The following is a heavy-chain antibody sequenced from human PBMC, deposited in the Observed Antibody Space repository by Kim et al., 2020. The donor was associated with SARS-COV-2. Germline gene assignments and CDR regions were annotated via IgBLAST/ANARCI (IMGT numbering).Heavy chain of an antibody. CDR1: GFIFDDYT. V-gene: IGHV3-43*01. D-gene: IGHD6-19*01. Sequence: GGSLRLSCAASGFIFDDYTMHWVRQAPGKGLEWVSLIRRNGGHTYYADSVKYRIIISRDNSKGFLYLQMNSLNTEDTALYYCAKEHSSGWPNFDYWCQGALVTVSS. CDR2: IRRNGGHT. J-gene: IGHJ4*02. CDR3: AKEHSSGWPNFDY.